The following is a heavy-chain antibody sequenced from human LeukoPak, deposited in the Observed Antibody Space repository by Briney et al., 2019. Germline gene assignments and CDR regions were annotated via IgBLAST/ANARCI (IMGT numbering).Heavy chain of an antibody. CDR2: IYYRGST. CDR1: GGSISSGSYY. Sequence: SETLSLTCTVSGGSISSGSYYWSWIRQRPGKGLEWIGYIYYRGSTNYNPSLKSRVTISVDTSKNQFSLKLSSVTAADTAVYYCARPHCGGDCYSRSYYAFDIWGQGTMVTVSA. CDR3: ARPHCGGDCYSRSYYAFDI. J-gene: IGHJ3*02. V-gene: IGHV4-61*01. D-gene: IGHD2-21*01.